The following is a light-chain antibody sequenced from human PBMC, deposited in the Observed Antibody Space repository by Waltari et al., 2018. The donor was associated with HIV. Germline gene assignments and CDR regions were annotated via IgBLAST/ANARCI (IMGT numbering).Light chain of an antibody. CDR1: SSNIWNNY. J-gene: IGLJ3*02. V-gene: IGLV1-51*01. Sequence: QSVLTQPPSVSAAPGQKVNISCSGISSNIWNNYVSWYQHLPGTAPKLLIYDNNKRPSVIPDRFSGSKSGTSATLGITVLQTGDEADYYCGTWDSSLSVNWVFGGGTKLTVL. CDR2: DNN. CDR3: GTWDSSLSVNWV.